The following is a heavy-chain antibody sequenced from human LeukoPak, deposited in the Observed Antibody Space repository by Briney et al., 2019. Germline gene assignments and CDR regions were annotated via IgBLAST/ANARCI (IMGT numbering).Heavy chain of an antibody. Sequence: PGGSLRLSCAASGSTFSSFDMNWVRQAPGKGLEWVSYISSSGDTISYADSVKGRFTISRDNAKNSLFLQMNSLRAEDTAVYYCTREGIALYWGQGTLVTVSS. D-gene: IGHD6-13*01. J-gene: IGHJ4*02. V-gene: IGHV3-48*03. CDR3: TREGIALY. CDR2: ISSSGDTI. CDR1: GSTFSSFD.